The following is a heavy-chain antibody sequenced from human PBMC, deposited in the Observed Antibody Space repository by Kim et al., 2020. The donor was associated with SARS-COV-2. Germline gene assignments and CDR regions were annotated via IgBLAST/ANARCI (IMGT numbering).Heavy chain of an antibody. CDR1: GFTFTSSA. Sequence: SVKVSCKASGFTFTSSAMQWVRQARGQRLEWIGWIVVGSGNTNYAQKFQERVTITRDMSTSTAYMELSSLRSEDTAVYYCAAEGLSGTPGDYWGQGTLVTVSS. J-gene: IGHJ4*02. CDR2: IVVGSGNT. V-gene: IGHV1-58*02. CDR3: AAEGLSGTPGDY. D-gene: IGHD3-10*01.